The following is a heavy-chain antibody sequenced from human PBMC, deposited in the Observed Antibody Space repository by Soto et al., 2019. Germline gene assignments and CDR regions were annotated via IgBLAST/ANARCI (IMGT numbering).Heavy chain of an antibody. CDR2: ISGSGGST. V-gene: IGHV3-23*01. Sequence: GGSLRLSCAASGFTFSSYAMSWVRQAPGKGLEWVSAISGSGGSTYYADSVKGRFTISRDTSKNTLYLQMNSLRAEDTAVYYCVTLRLGEPTFDYWGQGTLVTVSS. D-gene: IGHD3-16*01. J-gene: IGHJ4*02. CDR1: GFTFSSYA. CDR3: VTLRLGEPTFDY.